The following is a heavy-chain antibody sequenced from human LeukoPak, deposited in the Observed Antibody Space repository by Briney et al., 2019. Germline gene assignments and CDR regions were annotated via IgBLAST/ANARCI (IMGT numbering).Heavy chain of an antibody. V-gene: IGHV3-7*05. Sequence: PGGSLRLSCAASGFTFSTYWMTWVRQAPGKGLEWVAIIKPDGSEKYYVDSVKGRFTISRDNAKNSLYLQLSSLRAEDTAIYYCARSGTPYAYDVWGQRTMVTVSS. CDR2: IKPDGSEK. J-gene: IGHJ3*01. CDR1: GFTFSTYW. CDR3: ARSGTPYAYDV.